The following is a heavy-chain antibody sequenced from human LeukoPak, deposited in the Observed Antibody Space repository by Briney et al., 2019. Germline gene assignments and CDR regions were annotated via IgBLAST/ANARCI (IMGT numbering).Heavy chain of an antibody. CDR1: GFSVSGNY. D-gene: IGHD1-26*01. Sequence: GGSLRLSCTVSGFSVSGNYMSWVRQAPGLGLDWVSVIYSDGSTYYADSVKGRVTISRDNSKNTLYLQMSSLSAEDTAVYYCARALAGEGGFDHWGQGTLVTVSS. J-gene: IGHJ5*02. CDR2: IYSDGST. V-gene: IGHV3-66*01. CDR3: ARALAGEGGFDH.